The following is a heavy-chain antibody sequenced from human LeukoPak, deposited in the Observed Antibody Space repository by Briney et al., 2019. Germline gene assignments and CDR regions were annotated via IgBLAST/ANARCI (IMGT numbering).Heavy chain of an antibody. Sequence: GGSLKLSCAASGFIFSNYYLNWVRQAPGKGLEWVSCIHGSASYNYYADSVKGRFTVSRDSAKNSLYLEMSSLRVEDTAVYYCVRAFGGYDSQRFYYNMDVWGKGTTVTVSS. V-gene: IGHV3-21*06. J-gene: IGHJ6*03. CDR2: IHGSASYN. CDR3: VRAFGGYDSQRFYYNMDV. CDR1: GFIFSNYY. D-gene: IGHD5-12*01.